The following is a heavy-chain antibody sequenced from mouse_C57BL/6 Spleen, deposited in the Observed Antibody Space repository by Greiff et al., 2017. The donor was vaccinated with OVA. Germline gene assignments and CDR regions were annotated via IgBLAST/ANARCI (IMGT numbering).Heavy chain of an antibody. V-gene: IGHV2-2*01. CDR2: IWRGGST. J-gene: IGHJ4*01. CDR1: GFSLTSYG. CDR3: ATTGAAAIDY. Sequence: QVQLQESGPGLVQPSQSLSITCTVSGFSLTSYGVHWVRQSPGKGLEWLGVIWRGGSTDYNAAFISRLSISKDNSKCQVFFKMNSLQADDTAIYYCATTGAAAIDYWGQGTSVTVSS. D-gene: IGHD1-1*01.